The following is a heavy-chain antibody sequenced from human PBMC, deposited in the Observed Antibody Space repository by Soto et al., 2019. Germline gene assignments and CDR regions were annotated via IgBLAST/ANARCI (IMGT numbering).Heavy chain of an antibody. CDR2: LDGAGGST. CDR1: GFSFSYYA. V-gene: IGHV3-23*01. Sequence: VSLSCLASGFSFSYYAMTWFRHGTVRGLEWVASLDGAGGSTYYADSVRGRFTISRDDSQNTLFWQMKRLTVDDTAIYYCAAPRDEYGSGVSWFTYGMDIWGQGTPVTVSS. CDR3: AAPRDEYGSGVSWFTYGMDI. D-gene: IGHD3-10*01. J-gene: IGHJ6*02.